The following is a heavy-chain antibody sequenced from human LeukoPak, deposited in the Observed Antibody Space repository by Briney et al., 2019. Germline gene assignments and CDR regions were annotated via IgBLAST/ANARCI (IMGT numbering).Heavy chain of an antibody. V-gene: IGHV3-11*01. CDR2: ISSSGRTI. CDR1: GFSFSDYY. Sequence: GGSLRLSCAASGFSFSDYYMHWIRQAPGKGLEWVSYISSSGRTIYYAGSVEGRFTISRDNAKNTLYLQMTSLRVEDTAMFYCARDLSSGWLTADYWGQGTPVTVSS. J-gene: IGHJ4*02. CDR3: ARDLSSGWLTADY. D-gene: IGHD6-19*01.